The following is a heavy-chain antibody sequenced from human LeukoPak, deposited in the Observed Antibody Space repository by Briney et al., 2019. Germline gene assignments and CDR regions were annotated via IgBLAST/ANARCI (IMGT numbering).Heavy chain of an antibody. CDR3: ARNYDFWSGSYYYYYYGMDV. V-gene: IGHV3-11*01. CDR1: GFTFSDYY. Sequence: PGGSLRLSCAASGFTFSDYYMSWIRQAPGKGLEWVSYISSSGSTIYYADSVKGRFTISRDNAKNSLYLQMNSLRAEDTAVYYCARNYDFWSGSYYYYYYGMDVWGQGTTVTVSS. CDR2: ISSSGSTI. D-gene: IGHD3-3*01. J-gene: IGHJ6*02.